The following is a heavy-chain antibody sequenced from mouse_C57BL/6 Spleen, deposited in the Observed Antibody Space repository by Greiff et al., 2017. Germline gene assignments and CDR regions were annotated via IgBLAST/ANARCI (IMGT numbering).Heavy chain of an antibody. CDR3: ARDYYDYDDDSWFAY. Sequence: EVKLQESGPGLVKPSQSLSLTCSVTGYSITSGYYWNWIRQFPGNKLEWMGYISYDGSNNYNPSLKNRISLTRDTSKNQFFLKLNSVTTEDTATYYCARDYYDYDDDSWFAYWGQGTLVTVSA. V-gene: IGHV3-6*01. CDR1: GYSITSGYY. CDR2: ISYDGSN. D-gene: IGHD2-4*01. J-gene: IGHJ3*01.